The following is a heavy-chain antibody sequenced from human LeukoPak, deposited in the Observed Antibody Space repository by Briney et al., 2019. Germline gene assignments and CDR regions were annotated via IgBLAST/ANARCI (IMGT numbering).Heavy chain of an antibody. CDR1: GFTFDDYA. V-gene: IGHV3-9*01. D-gene: IGHD3-9*01. CDR3: ARDPEFRHYDILTD. CDR2: ISWNSGSM. Sequence: GGSLRLSCAASGFTFDDYAMHWVRQVPGKGLEWVSGISWNSGSMGYADSVKGRFSISRDNAKNTLYLQMNSLRAEDTAVYYCARDPEFRHYDILTDWGQGTLVTVSS. J-gene: IGHJ4*02.